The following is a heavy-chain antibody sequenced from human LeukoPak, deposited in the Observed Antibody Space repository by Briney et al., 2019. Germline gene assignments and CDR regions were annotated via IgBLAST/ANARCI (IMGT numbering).Heavy chain of an antibody. CDR2: INGDGRNI. J-gene: IGHJ4*02. Sequence: GGSLRLSCVASGFTFSSYWMHWVRQDPRKGLVWVSRINGDGRNINYADSVRGRFTISRDNAKNTLYLQMNRLRVEDTAVYYCAKGLGGLGDNLNGYWGQGTLVPVSS. D-gene: IGHD1-1*01. CDR1: GFTFSSYW. CDR3: AKGLGGLGDNLNGY. V-gene: IGHV3-74*01.